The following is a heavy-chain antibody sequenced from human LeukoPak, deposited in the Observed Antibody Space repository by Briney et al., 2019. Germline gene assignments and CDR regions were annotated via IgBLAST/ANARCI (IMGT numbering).Heavy chain of an antibody. J-gene: IGHJ4*02. CDR2: INHSGST. D-gene: IGHD6-19*01. Sequence: SETLSLTCAVYGGSFSGYYWSWIRQPPGKGLEWIGEINHSGSTNYNPSLKSRVTISVDTSKNQFSLKLSSVTAADTAVYYCARTQWLVRGAFDYWGQGTLVTVSS. CDR3: ARTQWLVRGAFDY. V-gene: IGHV4-34*01. CDR1: GGSFSGYY.